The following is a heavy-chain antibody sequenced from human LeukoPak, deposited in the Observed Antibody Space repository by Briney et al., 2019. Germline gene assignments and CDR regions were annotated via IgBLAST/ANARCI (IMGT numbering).Heavy chain of an antibody. V-gene: IGHV3-9*01. Sequence: GGSLRLSCAASGFTFDDYAMHWVRQAPGKGLEWVSGISWNSGSIGYADSVKGRFTISRDNAKNSLYLQMNSLRAEDTALYYCAKDKIGMDVWGQGTTVTVSS. CDR1: GFTFDDYA. CDR2: ISWNSGSI. J-gene: IGHJ6*02. CDR3: AKDKIGMDV.